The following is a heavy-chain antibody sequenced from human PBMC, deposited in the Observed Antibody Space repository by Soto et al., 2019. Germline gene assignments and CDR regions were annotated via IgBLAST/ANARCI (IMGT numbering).Heavy chain of an antibody. V-gene: IGHV4-59*08. CDR1: GGSISSYY. Sequence: SETLSLTCTVSGGSISSYYWSWIRQPPGKGLEWIGYIYYSGSTNYNPSLKSRVTISVDTSKNQFSLKLSSVTAADTAVYYCARHGSSRVTMNNYYYYGMDVWGQGTTVTVSS. D-gene: IGHD3-22*01. CDR3: ARHGSSRVTMNNYYYYGMDV. CDR2: IYYSGST. J-gene: IGHJ6*02.